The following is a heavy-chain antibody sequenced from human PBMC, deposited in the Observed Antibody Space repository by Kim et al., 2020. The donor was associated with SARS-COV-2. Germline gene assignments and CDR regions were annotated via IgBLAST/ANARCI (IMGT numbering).Heavy chain of an antibody. J-gene: IGHJ4*02. D-gene: IGHD1-26*01. CDR2: IYWDDDK. V-gene: IGHV2-5*02. Sequence: SGPTLVNPTQTLTLTCTFSGFSLNTHGVGVAWIRQPPGKALEWLGLIYWDDDKRYSPSLKSRLTITKDTSKNQVVLTMTNVDPVDTATYYCTHTQWEPRPAQMFDSWGQGTLVTVSS. CDR1: GFSLNTHGVG. CDR3: THTQWEPRPAQMFDS.